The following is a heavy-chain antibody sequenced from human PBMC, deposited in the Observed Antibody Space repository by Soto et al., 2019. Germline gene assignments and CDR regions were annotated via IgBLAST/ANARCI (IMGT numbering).Heavy chain of an antibody. CDR3: ARDYSSSWYPYYYYYGMDV. Sequence: QVQLVQSGAEVKKPGSSVKVSCKASGGTFSSYAISWVRQAPGQGLEWMGGIIPIFGTANYAQKFQGRVTIIADESTSTAYMELSSLRSEDTAVYYCARDYSSSWYPYYYYYGMDVWGQGTTVTVSS. CDR1: GGTFSSYA. V-gene: IGHV1-69*12. J-gene: IGHJ6*02. D-gene: IGHD6-13*01. CDR2: IIPIFGTA.